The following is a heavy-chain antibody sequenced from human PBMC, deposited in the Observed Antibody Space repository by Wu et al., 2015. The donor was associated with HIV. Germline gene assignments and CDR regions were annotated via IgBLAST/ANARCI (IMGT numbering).Heavy chain of an antibody. CDR1: GYTFTTYS. J-gene: IGHJ4*02. D-gene: IGHD3-3*01. Sequence: QVQLVQSGTEVKETGASVKISCKASGYTFTTYSIHWVRHAPGQGLEWMGWIDPKNGATYYAQKFQGRVTMTTDTSITTAYMELSRLKSDDTAVYYCTTSGDFWSGLRFWGLGTLVTVSS. CDR2: IDPKNGAT. V-gene: IGHV1-2*02. CDR3: TTSGDFWSGLRF.